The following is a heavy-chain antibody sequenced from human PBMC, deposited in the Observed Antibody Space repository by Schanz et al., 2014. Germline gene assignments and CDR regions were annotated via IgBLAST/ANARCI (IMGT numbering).Heavy chain of an antibody. CDR1: GFSFSSYA. CDR2: MNESHSTI. J-gene: IGHJ3*02. D-gene: IGHD3-10*01. CDR3: AKGRFGELSAFDI. Sequence: EVQLVESGGGLVQPGGSLRLSCVASGFSFSSYAMGWVRQARGKGLEWVSAMNESHSTIYYADSVRGRFTISRDNAENTLFLQMNSLRAEDTAVYYCAKGRFGELSAFDIWGQGTMVTVSS. V-gene: IGHV3-23*04.